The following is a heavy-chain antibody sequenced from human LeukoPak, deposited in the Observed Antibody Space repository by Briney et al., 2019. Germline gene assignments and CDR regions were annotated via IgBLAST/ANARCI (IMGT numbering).Heavy chain of an antibody. Sequence: SETLSLTCTVSGYSISSGYYWGWIRQPPGKGLEWIGSIYHSGSTYYNPSLKSRVTISVDTSKNQLSLKLSSVTAADTAVYYCARVMDGKLDYWGQGTLVTVSS. V-gene: IGHV4-38-2*02. J-gene: IGHJ4*02. D-gene: IGHD1-26*01. CDR1: GYSISSGYY. CDR2: IYHSGST. CDR3: ARVMDGKLDY.